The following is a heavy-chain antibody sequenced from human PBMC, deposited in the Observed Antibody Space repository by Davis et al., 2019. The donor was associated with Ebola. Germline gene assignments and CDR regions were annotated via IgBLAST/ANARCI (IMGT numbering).Heavy chain of an antibody. Sequence: GESLKISCVASGIPFTTYSMNWVRQAPGKGLEWVSYISSSSSTIYYADSVKGRFTISRDNAKNSLSLQMNSLRVEDTAVYYCARDRDYYDRSAYHPRGWFDSWGQGTLVIVSS. J-gene: IGHJ5*01. CDR2: ISSSSSTI. V-gene: IGHV3-48*01. CDR3: ARDRDYYDRSAYHPRGWFDS. D-gene: IGHD3-22*01. CDR1: GIPFTTYS.